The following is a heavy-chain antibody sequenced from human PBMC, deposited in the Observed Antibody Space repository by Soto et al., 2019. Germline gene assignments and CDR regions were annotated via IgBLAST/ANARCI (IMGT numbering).Heavy chain of an antibody. D-gene: IGHD3-22*01. V-gene: IGHV4-39*01. Sequence: SETLSLTCTVSGGSITSTTYYWGWIRQPPGKGLEWIGSIYYSGSTYYNPSLKSRVTMSVDTSKNQFSLKLSSVTAADTAVYYCARQGKYPDSTGYYYYFDYWGQGALVTVSS. CDR1: GGSITSTTYY. CDR3: ARQGKYPDSTGYYYYFDY. CDR2: IYYSGST. J-gene: IGHJ4*02.